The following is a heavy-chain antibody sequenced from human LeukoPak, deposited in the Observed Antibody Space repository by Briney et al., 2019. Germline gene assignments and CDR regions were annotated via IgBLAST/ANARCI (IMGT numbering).Heavy chain of an antibody. Sequence: ASVKVSCKASGYTFTSYGISWVRQAPGQGLEWMGWISAYNGNTNYAQKLQGRVTMTTDTSTSTAYMELRSLRAEDTAVYYCAKDAMSLRYFDFASDYWGQGTLVTVSS. V-gene: IGHV1-18*01. CDR1: GYTFTSYG. CDR3: AKDAMSLRYFDFASDY. J-gene: IGHJ4*02. D-gene: IGHD3-9*01. CDR2: ISAYNGNT.